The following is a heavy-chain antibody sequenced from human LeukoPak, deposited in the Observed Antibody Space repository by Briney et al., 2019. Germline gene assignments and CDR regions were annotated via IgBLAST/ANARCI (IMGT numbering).Heavy chain of an antibody. Sequence: PGGSLRLSCTASGFSVSTYAMNWVRQAPGKALEWVSGISVSGDSTYYADSVKGRFTISRDNSRNTLYLQMKSLRAEDTAVYYCATAGRLSYYFDYWGQGTLVTVSS. CDR2: ISVSGDST. CDR3: ATAGRLSYYFDY. CDR1: GFSVSTYA. V-gene: IGHV3-23*01. D-gene: IGHD6-6*01. J-gene: IGHJ4*02.